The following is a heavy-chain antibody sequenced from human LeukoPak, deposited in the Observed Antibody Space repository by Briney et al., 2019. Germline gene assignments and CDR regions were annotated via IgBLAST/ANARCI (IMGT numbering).Heavy chain of an antibody. CDR3: ARESVARGSWGDY. V-gene: IGHV1-3*01. Sequence: ASVKVSCKASGYTFTSYAMHWVRQAPGQRLEWMGWINAGNGNTKSQKFQGRVTITRDTSASTAYMELRSLRSDDTAVYYCARESVARGSWGDYWGQGTLVTVSS. CDR2: INAGNGNT. CDR1: GYTFTSYA. D-gene: IGHD5-12*01. J-gene: IGHJ4*02.